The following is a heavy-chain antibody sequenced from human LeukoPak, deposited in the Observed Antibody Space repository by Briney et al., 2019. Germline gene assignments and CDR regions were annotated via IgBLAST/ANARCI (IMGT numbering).Heavy chain of an antibody. CDR1: GFTFSNSG. J-gene: IGHJ4*02. D-gene: IGHD1-14*01. Sequence: GGSLRLSCAASGFTFSNSGMHWVRQAPGKGLEWVAVIWYDGSNKYYADSVKGRFTISRDNSKNTLYLQMNSLRAEDTAVYYCASNWNHRFDYWGQGTLVAVSS. CDR3: ASNWNHRFDY. CDR2: IWYDGSNK. V-gene: IGHV3-33*01.